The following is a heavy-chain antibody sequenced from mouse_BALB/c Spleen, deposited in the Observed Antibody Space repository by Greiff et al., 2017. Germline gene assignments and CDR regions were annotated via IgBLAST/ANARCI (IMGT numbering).Heavy chain of an antibody. CDR1: GYTFTSYW. CDR3: ARRGGNSPYFDY. J-gene: IGHJ2*01. V-gene: IGHV1-7*01. D-gene: IGHD2-1*01. CDR2: INPSTGYT. Sequence: VQLQQSGAELAKPGASVKMSCKASGYTFTSYWMHWVKQRPGQGLEWIGYINPSTGYTEYNQKFKDKATLTADKSSSTAYMQLSSLTSEDSAVYYCARRGGNSPYFDYWGQGTTLTVSS.